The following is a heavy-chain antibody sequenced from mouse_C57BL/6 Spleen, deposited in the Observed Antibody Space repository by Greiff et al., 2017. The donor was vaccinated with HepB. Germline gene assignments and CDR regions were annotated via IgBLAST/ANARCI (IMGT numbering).Heavy chain of an antibody. CDR1: GYTFTSYW. Sequence: QVQLQQPGAELVRPGSSLKLSCKASGYTFTSYWMHWVKQRPIQGLEWIGNIDPSDSETHYNQKFKDKATLTVDKSSSTAYMQLSSLTSEDSAVYYCARGDGFYYAMDYWGQGTSVTVSS. CDR3: ARGDGFYYAMDY. J-gene: IGHJ4*01. D-gene: IGHD2-3*01. V-gene: IGHV1-52*01. CDR2: IDPSDSET.